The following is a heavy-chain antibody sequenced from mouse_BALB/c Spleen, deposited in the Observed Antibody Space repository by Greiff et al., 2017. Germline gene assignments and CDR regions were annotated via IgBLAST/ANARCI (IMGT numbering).Heavy chain of an antibody. CDR3: ARDPDYYGSSSGYFDY. CDR1: GFTFSSYA. Sequence: EVKVVESGGGLVKPGGSLKLSCAASGFTFSSYAMSWVRQTPEKRLEWVASISSGGSTYYPDSVKGRFTISRDNARNILYLQMSSLRSEDTAMYYCARDPDYYGSSSGYFDYWGQGTTLTVSS. J-gene: IGHJ2*01. CDR2: ISSGGST. D-gene: IGHD1-1*01. V-gene: IGHV5-6-5*01.